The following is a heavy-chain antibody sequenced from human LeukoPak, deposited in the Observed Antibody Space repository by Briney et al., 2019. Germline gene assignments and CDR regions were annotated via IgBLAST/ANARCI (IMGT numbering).Heavy chain of an antibody. D-gene: IGHD3-16*01. CDR1: GYTFTSYG. J-gene: IGHJ5*02. CDR3: ARDYRAPTKCGGP. Sequence: PKASVKVSCKASGYTFTSYGVSWVRQAPGQGLEWMGWISAYNGNTNYAQKLQGRVTMTTDTSTSTAYMELRSLRSDDTAVYYCARDYRAPTKCGGPWGQGTLVTVSS. V-gene: IGHV1-18*01. CDR2: ISAYNGNT.